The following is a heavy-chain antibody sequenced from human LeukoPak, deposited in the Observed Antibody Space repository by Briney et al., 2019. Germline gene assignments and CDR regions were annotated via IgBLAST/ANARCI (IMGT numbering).Heavy chain of an antibody. CDR1: GFSFSSYE. V-gene: IGHV3-48*03. CDR3: ARSRIRKEVVAATFLEGGGYNWFDP. D-gene: IGHD2-15*01. Sequence: QPGGSQRLSCAASGFSFSSYEMNWVREAPGKGLEWVSYISFSGNFIYYADSVKVRFTMCRFNAKNSLYLQMNSLRAEDTAVCYCARSRIRKEVVAATFLEGGGYNWFDPWGQGTLVTVSS. CDR2: ISFSGNFI. J-gene: IGHJ5*02.